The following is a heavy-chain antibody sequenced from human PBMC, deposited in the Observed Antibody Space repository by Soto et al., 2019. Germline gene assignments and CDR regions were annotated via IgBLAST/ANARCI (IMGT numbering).Heavy chain of an antibody. CDR1: GGTFGNYG. CDR2: ILPRLGLT. D-gene: IGHD3-9*01. CDR3: ARERYSDDVGIFYESDD. Sequence: QVQLVQSGAEVKKPGSSVNVSCKSYGGTFGNYGISWGRQAPGQGLEWMGGILPRLGLTKTAQGFQCRVTFIEDKSTNTAYMELSSLRPEDTAVFYCARERYSDDVGIFYESDDWGQGTLVTVSS. J-gene: IGHJ4*02. V-gene: IGHV1-69*09.